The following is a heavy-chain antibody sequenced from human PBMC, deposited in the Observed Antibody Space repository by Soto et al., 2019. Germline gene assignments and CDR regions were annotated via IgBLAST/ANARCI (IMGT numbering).Heavy chain of an antibody. J-gene: IGHJ6*02. Sequence: EVQLVETGGGLIQPGGSLRLSCAASGFTVSSNYMSWVRQAPGKGLEWVSVIYSGGSTYYADSVKGRFTISRDNSKNTLYLQMNSMRAEDTAVYYCACRGYPNDDYGLDVWGQGTTVTVSS. CDR1: GFTVSSNY. D-gene: IGHD1-1*01. CDR3: ACRGYPNDDYGLDV. V-gene: IGHV3-53*02. CDR2: IYSGGST.